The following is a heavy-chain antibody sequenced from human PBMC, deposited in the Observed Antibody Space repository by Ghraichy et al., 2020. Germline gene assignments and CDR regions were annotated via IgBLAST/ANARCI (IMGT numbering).Heavy chain of an antibody. J-gene: IGHJ4*02. Sequence: SETLSLTCTVSGGSISSGGYYWSWIRQHPGKGLEWIGYIYYSGSTYYNPSLKSRVTISVDTSKNQFSLKLSSVTAADTAVYYCARTYYDILTGYYTHRYFDYWGQGTLVTVSS. CDR2: IYYSGST. V-gene: IGHV4-31*03. CDR1: GGSISSGGYY. D-gene: IGHD3-9*01. CDR3: ARTYYDILTGYYTHRYFDY.